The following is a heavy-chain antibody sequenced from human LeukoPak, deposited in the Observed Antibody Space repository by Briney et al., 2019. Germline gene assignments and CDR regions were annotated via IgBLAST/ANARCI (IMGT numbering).Heavy chain of an antibody. Sequence: GASVKVSCKASGYTFTGYYMHWVRQAPGQGLEWVGWINPNSGGTNYAQKFQGRVTMTRDTSISTAYMELSRLRSDDTAVYYCATGNYDFWSAVIYYYYYMDVWGKGTTVTVSS. CDR2: INPNSGGT. J-gene: IGHJ6*03. CDR3: ATGNYDFWSAVIYYYYYMDV. V-gene: IGHV1-2*02. CDR1: GYTFTGYY. D-gene: IGHD3-3*01.